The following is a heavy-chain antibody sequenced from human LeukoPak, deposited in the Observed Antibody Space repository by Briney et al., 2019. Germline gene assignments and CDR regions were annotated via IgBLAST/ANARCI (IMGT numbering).Heavy chain of an antibody. CDR2: IIPIFGTA. Sequence: SVKVSCEASGGTFSSYAISWVQQAPGQGLEWMGGIIPIFGTANYAQKFQGRVTITADESTSTAYMELSSLRSEDTAVYYCARGPGPEDYDYVWGSYLHYFDYWGQGTLVTVSS. CDR1: GGTFSSYA. J-gene: IGHJ4*02. V-gene: IGHV1-69*13. D-gene: IGHD3-16*02. CDR3: ARGPGPEDYDYVWGSYLHYFDY.